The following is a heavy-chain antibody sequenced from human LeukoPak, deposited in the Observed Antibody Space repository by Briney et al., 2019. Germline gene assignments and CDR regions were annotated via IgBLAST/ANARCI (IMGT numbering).Heavy chain of an antibody. Sequence: ASVKVSCKASGYTFTGNYMHWVRQAPGQGLEWMGRINPNSGGTNYAQKFQGRVTMTRDTSISTAYMELSGLRSDDTAVYYCASGSYYYYYYYMDVWGKGTTVTVSS. CDR1: GYTFTGNY. D-gene: IGHD1-26*01. CDR2: INPNSGGT. J-gene: IGHJ6*03. V-gene: IGHV1-2*06. CDR3: ASGSYYYYYYYMDV.